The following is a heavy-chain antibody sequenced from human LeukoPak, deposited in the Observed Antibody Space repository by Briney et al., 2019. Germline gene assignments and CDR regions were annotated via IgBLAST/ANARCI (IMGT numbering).Heavy chain of an antibody. CDR1: GFTFSSYW. D-gene: IGHD6-6*01. V-gene: IGHV3-7*01. CDR3: ARVYSSSQYYFDY. CDR2: IKQDGSEK. J-gene: IGHJ4*02. Sequence: GGSLRLSCAASGFTFSSYWMSWVRQAPGKGLEWVANIKQDGSEKYYVDSVKGRFTISRDNAKNSLYLQMNSQRAEDTAVYYCARVYSSSQYYFDYWGQGTLVTVSS.